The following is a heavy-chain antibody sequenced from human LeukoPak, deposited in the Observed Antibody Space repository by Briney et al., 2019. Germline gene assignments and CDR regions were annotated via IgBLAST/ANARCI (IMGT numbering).Heavy chain of an antibody. Sequence: RASVKVSCKTSGYTFSIYGIAWVRQAPGQGLEWMGYISTYSGNTGYAQKFQGRVTMTTDTSTSTAYMELRSLRSDDTAVYYCARDSYYYGSASPKDPWGQGTLVTVSS. J-gene: IGHJ5*02. D-gene: IGHD3-10*01. V-gene: IGHV1-18*01. CDR2: ISTYSGNT. CDR1: GYTFSIYG. CDR3: ARDSYYYGSASPKDP.